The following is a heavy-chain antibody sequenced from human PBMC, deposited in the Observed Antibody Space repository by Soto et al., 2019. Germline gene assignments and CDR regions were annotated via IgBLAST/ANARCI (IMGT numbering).Heavy chain of an antibody. Sequence: GASVKVSCKASGGTFSTYAISWVRQAPGQGLEWMGGIMPIYGTANYAQNFQCRVPMPADDSPSTVYIFFSSLRSDDTAVYYCARERTYFGDYWGQGTLVTV. CDR3: ARERTYFGDY. D-gene: IGHD3-9*01. CDR2: IMPIYGTA. CDR1: GGTFSTYA. J-gene: IGHJ4*02. V-gene: IGHV1-69*13.